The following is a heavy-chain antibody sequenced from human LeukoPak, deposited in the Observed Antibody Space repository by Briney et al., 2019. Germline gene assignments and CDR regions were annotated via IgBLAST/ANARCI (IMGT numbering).Heavy chain of an antibody. CDR2: ISYDGSNK. J-gene: IGHJ4*02. D-gene: IGHD5-24*01. V-gene: IGHV3-30*04. CDR1: GFTFGDYA. CDR3: ARDRLPRDGYNEVFDY. Sequence: GGSLRLSCTASGFTFGDYAMSWVRQAPGKGLEWVAVISYDGSNKYYADSVKGRFTISRDNSKNTLYLQMNSLRAEDTAVYYCARDRLPRDGYNEVFDYWGQGTLVTVSS.